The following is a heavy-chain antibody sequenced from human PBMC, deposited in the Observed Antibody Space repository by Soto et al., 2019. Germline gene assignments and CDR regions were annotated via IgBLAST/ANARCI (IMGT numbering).Heavy chain of an antibody. Sequence: EVQLVESGGGLVQPGGSLRLSCAASGFTFSSYSMNWVRQAPGKGLEWVSYISSSSSTIYYADSVKGRFTISRDNAKKSLYLQMNSMRAEDTAVYYCASFYGSGWLDYWGQGTLVTVSS. CDR1: GFTFSSYS. CDR2: ISSSSSTI. CDR3: ASFYGSGWLDY. D-gene: IGHD6-19*01. J-gene: IGHJ4*02. V-gene: IGHV3-48*01.